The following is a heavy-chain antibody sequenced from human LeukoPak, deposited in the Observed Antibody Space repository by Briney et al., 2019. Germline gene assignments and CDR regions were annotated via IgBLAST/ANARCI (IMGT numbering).Heavy chain of an antibody. J-gene: IGHJ3*02. CDR3: ASFRTLAYCGGDCYDAFDI. Sequence: SETLSLTCTVSGGSISSSSHYWGWIRQPPGKGLECIGSIYYSGRTYYNPSLKSRVTISVDTSKNQFSLKLSSVTAADTAVYYCASFRTLAYCGGDCYDAFDIWGQGTMVTVSS. CDR2: IYYSGRT. CDR1: GGSISSSSHY. D-gene: IGHD2-21*02. V-gene: IGHV4-39*01.